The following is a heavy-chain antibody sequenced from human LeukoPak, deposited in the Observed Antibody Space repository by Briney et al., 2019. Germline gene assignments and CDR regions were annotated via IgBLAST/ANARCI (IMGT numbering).Heavy chain of an antibody. D-gene: IGHD6-13*01. J-gene: IGHJ4*02. Sequence: GGSLRLSCAASGFSFSSYAMNWVRQAPGNGLEWGSSISGSGTTYDADSVKGRFTSSRDSARNTLYLQMNSLRAEDTAVYYCAKDSGHSSSWYYWGQGTLVTVSS. CDR1: GFSFSSYA. CDR3: AKDSGHSSSWYY. V-gene: IGHV3-23*01. CDR2: ISGSGTT.